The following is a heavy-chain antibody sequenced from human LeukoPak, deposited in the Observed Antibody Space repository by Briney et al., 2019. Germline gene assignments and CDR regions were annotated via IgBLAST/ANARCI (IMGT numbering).Heavy chain of an antibody. V-gene: IGHV3-33*01. CDR3: ARDLKSIYCYDINAGAYDI. J-gene: IGHJ3*02. CDR2: IWYDGSNK. Sequence: GGSLRLSCAASGFTFSSYGMNWVRQAPGKGLEWVAVIWYDGSNKYYADSVKGRFTISRDNSKNTLYLQMNSLRAEDTAVYYCARDLKSIYCYDINAGAYDIWGQGTMVTVSS. D-gene: IGHD3-22*01. CDR1: GFTFSSYG.